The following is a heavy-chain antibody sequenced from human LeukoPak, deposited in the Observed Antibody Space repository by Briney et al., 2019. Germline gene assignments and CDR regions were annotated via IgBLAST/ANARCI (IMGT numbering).Heavy chain of an antibody. V-gene: IGHV3-66*01. CDR2: IHSGGNT. Sequence: GGSPRLSCAASGFTVSSNYMTWVRQAPGKGLEWVSGIHSGGNTYYADSVKGRFTISRDNSKNTLYLQMNRLRAEDSAVYYCAKVAFYDSSGFDYWGQGTLVTVSS. CDR3: AKVAFYDSSGFDY. D-gene: IGHD3-22*01. CDR1: GFTVSSNY. J-gene: IGHJ4*02.